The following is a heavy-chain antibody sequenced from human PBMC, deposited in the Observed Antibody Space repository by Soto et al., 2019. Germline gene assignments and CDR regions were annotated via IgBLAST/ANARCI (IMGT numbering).Heavy chain of an antibody. CDR3: AKVPGDYDDSSGYYYYFDY. Sequence: GGSLRLSCAASGFTFSSYAMSWVRQAPGKGLEWVSAISGSGGSTYYADPVKGRFTISRDNSKNTLYLQMNSLRAEDTAVYYCAKVPGDYDDSSGYYYYFDYWGQGTLVTVSS. D-gene: IGHD3-22*01. CDR1: GFTFSSYA. V-gene: IGHV3-23*01. CDR2: ISGSGGST. J-gene: IGHJ4*02.